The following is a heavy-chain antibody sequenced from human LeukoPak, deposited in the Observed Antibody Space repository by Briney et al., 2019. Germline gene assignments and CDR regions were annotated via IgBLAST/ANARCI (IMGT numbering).Heavy chain of an antibody. Sequence: SETLSLTCTVSGGSISSSSYYWGWIRQPPGMGREWIGSIYYSGSTYYNPSLKSRVTIPVDTSKNQFSLHLSSVTAADTAVYFCARDRRFCNTNICRGSNWFAPWGQGTLVIVSS. J-gene: IGHJ5*02. CDR3: ARDRRFCNTNICRGSNWFAP. V-gene: IGHV4-39*07. CDR2: IYYSGST. D-gene: IGHD2-2*01. CDR1: GGSISSSSYY.